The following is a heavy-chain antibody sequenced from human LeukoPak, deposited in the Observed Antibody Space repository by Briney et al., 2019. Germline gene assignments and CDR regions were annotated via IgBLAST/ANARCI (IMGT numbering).Heavy chain of an antibody. J-gene: IGHJ6*02. V-gene: IGHV3-23*01. CDR1: GFTFSSYA. CDR2: ISGSGGST. CDR3: AKASPTYYYDSSGYLVGDYYYYGMDV. Sequence: GGSLRLSCAASGFTFSSYAMSWVRQAPGKGLEWVSAISGSGGSTYYADSVKGRFTISRDNSKNTLYLQMNSLRAEDTAVYYCAKASPTYYYDSSGYLVGDYYYYGMDVWGQGTTVTVSS. D-gene: IGHD3-22*01.